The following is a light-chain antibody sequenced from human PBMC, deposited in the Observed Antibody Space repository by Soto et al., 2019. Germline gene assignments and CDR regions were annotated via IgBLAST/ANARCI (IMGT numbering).Light chain of an antibody. Sequence: DIQMTQSPSSLSASVGDRVTITCRASQGVSAYLLWYQQRQGTDPKLLIYAASNLLSGVPSRFSGSGYGTTFTLTNRSLQPEDFATYYCKRSYQTPHTFGQGTKLETK. CDR3: KRSYQTPHT. J-gene: IGKJ2*01. CDR2: AAS. V-gene: IGKV1-39*01. CDR1: QGVSAY.